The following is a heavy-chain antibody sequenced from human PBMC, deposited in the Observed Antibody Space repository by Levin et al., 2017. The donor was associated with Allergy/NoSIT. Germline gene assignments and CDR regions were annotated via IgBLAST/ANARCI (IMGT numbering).Heavy chain of an antibody. V-gene: IGHV4-34*01. CDR1: GGSFSGYY. J-gene: IGHJ6*03. Sequence: SETLSLTCAVYGGSFSGYYWSWIRQPPGKGLEWIGEINHSGSTNYNPSLKSRVTISVDTSKNQFSLKLSSVTAADTAVYYCARGRSKWRYYYYYMDVWGKGTTVTVSS. CDR3: ARGRSKWRYYYYYMDV. CDR2: INHSGST. D-gene: IGHD2-2*01.